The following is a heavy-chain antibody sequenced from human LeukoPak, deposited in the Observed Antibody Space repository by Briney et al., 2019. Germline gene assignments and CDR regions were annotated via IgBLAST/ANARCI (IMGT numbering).Heavy chain of an antibody. CDR3: TIQGWELNDY. Sequence: SVKVSCKASGGTFSSYAISWVRQAPGQGLEWMGGIIPIFGTANYAQKFQGRVTITADESTSTAYMELSSLRSEDTAVYYRTIQGWELNDYWGQGTLVTVSS. CDR1: GGTFSSYA. D-gene: IGHD1-26*01. V-gene: IGHV1-69*01. CDR2: IIPIFGTA. J-gene: IGHJ4*02.